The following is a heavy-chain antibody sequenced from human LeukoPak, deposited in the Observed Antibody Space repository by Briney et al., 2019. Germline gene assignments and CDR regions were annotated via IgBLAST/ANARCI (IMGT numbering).Heavy chain of an antibody. CDR2: IYPGDSDT. D-gene: IGHD3-10*01. V-gene: IGHV5-51*01. CDR3: ARTTRRMVRGVIAYYYYMDV. CDR1: GYSFTSYW. Sequence: GESLKISCKGSGYSFTSYWIGWVRQMPGKGLEWMGIIYPGDSDTRYSPSFQGQVTISADKSISTAYLQWSSLKASDTAMYYCARTTRRMVRGVIAYYYYMDVWGKGTTVTVSS. J-gene: IGHJ6*03.